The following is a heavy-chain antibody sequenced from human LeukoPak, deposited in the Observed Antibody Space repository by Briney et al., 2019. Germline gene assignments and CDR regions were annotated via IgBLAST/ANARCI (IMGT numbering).Heavy chain of an antibody. Sequence: PGGSLRLSCAASGFTFSDYYMSWIRQAPGKGLEWVSYISSSGSTIYYADSVKGRFTISRDNAKNSLYLQMNSLRAEDTAVYYCARAQGYCGGDCYKTAFDYWGQGTLVTVSS. CDR3: ARAQGYCGGDCYKTAFDY. D-gene: IGHD2-21*02. V-gene: IGHV3-11*01. CDR1: GFTFSDYY. CDR2: ISSSGSTI. J-gene: IGHJ4*02.